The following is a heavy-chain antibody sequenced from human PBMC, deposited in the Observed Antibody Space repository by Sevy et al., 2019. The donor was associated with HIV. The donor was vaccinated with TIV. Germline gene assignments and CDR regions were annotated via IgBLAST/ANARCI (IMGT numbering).Heavy chain of an antibody. J-gene: IGHJ6*03. CDR1: GFTFSSYS. CDR2: ISSSSSHI. Sequence: GGSLRLSCAASGFTFSSYSMNWVRQAPGKGLEWVSSISSSSSHIYYADSVKGRFTISRDNAKNSLYLQMNSLRAEDTAVYYCAGLRYYYYMDVWGKGTTATVSS. V-gene: IGHV3-21*01. CDR3: AGLRYYYYMDV.